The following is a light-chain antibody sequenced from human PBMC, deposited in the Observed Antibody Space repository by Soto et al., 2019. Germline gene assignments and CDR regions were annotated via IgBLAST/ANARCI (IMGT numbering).Light chain of an antibody. Sequence: QSVLTQPPSVSAAPGQKVTISCSGSSSNIGGNSVSWYQQLPGTAPKLLIYDDNKRPSGIPDRFSGSKSGNTASLTISGLQADDEADYYCCSYAGSYIFYVFGTGTKVTVL. CDR1: SSNIGGNS. CDR3: CSYAGSYIFYV. J-gene: IGLJ1*01. V-gene: IGLV1-51*01. CDR2: DDN.